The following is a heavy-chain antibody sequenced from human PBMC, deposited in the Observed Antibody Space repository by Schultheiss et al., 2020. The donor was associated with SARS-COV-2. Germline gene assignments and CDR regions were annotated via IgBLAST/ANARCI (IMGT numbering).Heavy chain of an antibody. V-gene: IGHV3-23*01. D-gene: IGHD6-19*01. CDR1: GFTFSNYA. J-gene: IGHJ6*02. CDR2: ISGNGANT. CDR3: ARGGPRAVAPMDV. Sequence: GGSLRLSCAASGFTFSNYAMTWVRQAPGKGLEWVSTISGNGANTYYADSMKGRFTMSRDNSKNTLYLQMNSLRAEDTAVYYCARGGPRAVAPMDVWGQGTTVTVSS.